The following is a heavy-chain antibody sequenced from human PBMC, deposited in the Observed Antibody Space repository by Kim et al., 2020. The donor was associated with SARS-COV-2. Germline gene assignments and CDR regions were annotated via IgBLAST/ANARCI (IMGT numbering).Heavy chain of an antibody. D-gene: IGHD4-17*01. V-gene: IGHV4-39*01. CDR1: GGSISSSSYY. J-gene: IGHJ5*02. CDR2: IYYSGST. Sequence: SETLSLTCTVSGGSISSSSYYWGWIRQPPGKGLEWIGSIYYSGSTYYNPSLKSRVTISVDTSKNQFSLKLSSVTAADTAVYYCARHNLRGDYGWFDPWGQGTLVTVSS. CDR3: ARHNLRGDYGWFDP.